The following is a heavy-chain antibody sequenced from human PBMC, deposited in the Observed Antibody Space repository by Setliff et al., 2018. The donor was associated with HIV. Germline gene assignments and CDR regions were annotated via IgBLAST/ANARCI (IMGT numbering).Heavy chain of an antibody. CDR1: GFTFRNYK. CDR2: ISIGSGGAI. V-gene: IGHV3-21*04. D-gene: IGHD2-2*01. CDR3: AKDIGSSTSCMDV. Sequence: PGGSLRLSCAASGFTFRNYKFNWVRQAPGRGLEWVSSISIGSGGAIDYADSVQGRFTISRGNSKNSLYLQMNSLRAEDMALYYCAKDIGSSTSCMDVWGKGTTVTVSS. J-gene: IGHJ6*03.